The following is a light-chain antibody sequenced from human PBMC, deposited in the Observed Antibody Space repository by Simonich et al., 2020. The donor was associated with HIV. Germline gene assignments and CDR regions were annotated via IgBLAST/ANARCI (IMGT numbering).Light chain of an antibody. Sequence: DIVMTQSPESLAVSLGERATINCKSSRSVLYSSNNKNYLAWYQQKPGQPPKLLIYWASTRESGVPDRFSASGSGTDFTLTISSLQAEDVAIYSCQQYYSTPPTFGQGTKVEIK. CDR1: RSVLYSSNNKNY. V-gene: IGKV4-1*01. CDR3: QQYYSTPPT. J-gene: IGKJ1*01. CDR2: WAS.